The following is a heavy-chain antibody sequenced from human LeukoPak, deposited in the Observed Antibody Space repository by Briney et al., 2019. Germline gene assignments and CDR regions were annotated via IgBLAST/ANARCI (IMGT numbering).Heavy chain of an antibody. V-gene: IGHV4-34*01. J-gene: IGHJ4*02. CDR1: GGSFSGYY. CDR3: ARWGSSSWYVGLVPFDY. Sequence: SETLSLTCAVYGGSFSGYYWSWIRQPPGKGLEWIGEINHSESTNYNPSLKSRVTISVDTSKNQFTLKLSSVTAADTAVYYCARWGSSSWYVGLVPFDYWGQGTLVTVSS. D-gene: IGHD6-13*01. CDR2: INHSEST.